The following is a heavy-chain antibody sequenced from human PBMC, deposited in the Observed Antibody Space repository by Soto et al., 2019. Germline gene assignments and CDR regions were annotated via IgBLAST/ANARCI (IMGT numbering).Heavy chain of an antibody. V-gene: IGHV3-33*01. CDR1: GFTLYNHD. CDR2: IWHDGTST. Sequence: QVQLVESGGGVVQPGRSLRLSCATSGFTLYNHDMHWVRQAPGKGLEWVAIIWHDGTSTYYKDSVRGRFVISRDTSKNSLYLQMDSLRAEDTAVYYCARGPRDDFWSAYQSEGYHYHAMDVWGQGTTVTVSS. D-gene: IGHD3-3*01. J-gene: IGHJ6*02. CDR3: ARGPRDDFWSAYQSEGYHYHAMDV.